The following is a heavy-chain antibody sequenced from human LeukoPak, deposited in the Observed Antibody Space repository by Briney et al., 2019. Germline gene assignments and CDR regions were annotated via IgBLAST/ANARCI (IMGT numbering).Heavy chain of an antibody. CDR1: GGSISSGGYS. CDR2: IYYSGST. V-gene: IGHV4-30-4*07. CDR3: ARGYSSGWYFSDGKTNWLDP. J-gene: IGHJ5*02. Sequence: PSETLSLTCAVSGGSISSGGYSWSWIRQPPGKGLEWIGYIYYSGSTYYNPSLKSRVTISVDTSKNQFSLKLSSVTAADTAVYYCARGYSSGWYFSDGKTNWLDPWGQGTLVTVSS. D-gene: IGHD6-19*01.